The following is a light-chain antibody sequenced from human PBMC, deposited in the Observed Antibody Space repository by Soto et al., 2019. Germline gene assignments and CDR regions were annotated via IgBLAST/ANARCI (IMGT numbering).Light chain of an antibody. Sequence: EIVLTQSPATRSLSPGERVTLSCRASQSVSNSLAWYQQKPGQPPRLLIYDASNRATGIPARFSGSGSGTDFTLTITSLEPEDIAVYFCHQRYNWPRVTFGQGTKVDTK. CDR1: QSVSNS. V-gene: IGKV3-11*01. CDR3: HQRYNWPRVT. J-gene: IGKJ1*01. CDR2: DAS.